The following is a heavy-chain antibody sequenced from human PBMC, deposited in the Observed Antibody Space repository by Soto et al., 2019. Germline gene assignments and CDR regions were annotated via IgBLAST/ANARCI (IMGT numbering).Heavy chain of an antibody. V-gene: IGHV3-30*18. CDR2: ISYDGSNK. D-gene: IGHD6-19*01. CDR1: GFTFSSYG. Sequence: QVQLVESGGGVVHPGRSLRLSCAASGFTFSSYGMHWVRQAPGKGLEWVAGISYDGSNKYYAYSVKGRFTISRDNSKNPLYLQMNSLRAEDTAVYYCAKDSLSASRKSSRGMDVWGQGTTVTVSS. CDR3: AKDSLSASRKSSRGMDV. J-gene: IGHJ6*02.